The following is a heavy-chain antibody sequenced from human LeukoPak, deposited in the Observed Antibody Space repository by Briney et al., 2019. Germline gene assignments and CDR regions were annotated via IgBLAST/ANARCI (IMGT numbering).Heavy chain of an antibody. D-gene: IGHD1-26*01. CDR1: FSFSSIC. V-gene: IGHV3-23*01. J-gene: IGHJ4*02. CDR2: TSSSDDGR. Sequence: FSFSSICMSCDRPAQRKWLGWVAATSSSDDGRYYAASVRGRFTISRDTSRSTLYLQMNSLRAEDAAVYYCARERQVGATPFDYWGQGSQVTVSS. CDR3: ARERQVGATPFDY.